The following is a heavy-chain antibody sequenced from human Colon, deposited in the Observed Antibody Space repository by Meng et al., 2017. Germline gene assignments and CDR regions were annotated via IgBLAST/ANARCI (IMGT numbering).Heavy chain of an antibody. CDR2: FHYSGNR. CDR3: VRGYLGTPVVHFDS. D-gene: IGHD7-27*01. V-gene: IGHV4/OR15-8*02. J-gene: IGHJ4*02. CDR1: CVSIRGSQW. Sequence: VQESGLCLVKPSESLSLDCAVSCVSIRGSQWWGWVRQSPEKRLEWIGEFHYSGNRHHNPSLKSRVTMSKDKSKNHLSLNLTSVTAADTAIYYCVRGYLGTPVVHFDSWGQGALVTVSS.